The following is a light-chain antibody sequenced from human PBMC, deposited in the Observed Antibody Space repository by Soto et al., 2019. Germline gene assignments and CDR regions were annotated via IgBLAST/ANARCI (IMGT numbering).Light chain of an antibody. J-gene: IGLJ2*01. CDR1: SSNIGAGYD. V-gene: IGLV1-40*01. CDR3: QSYDISLSASGV. CDR2: SNN. Sequence: QSVLTQPPSVSGAPGQRVTISCTGSSSNIGAGYDVHWYQQLPGTAPKLLIYSNNNRPSGVPDRFSGSKSGTSASLAITGLQAEDEADYYCQSYDISLSASGVFGGGTKLTVL.